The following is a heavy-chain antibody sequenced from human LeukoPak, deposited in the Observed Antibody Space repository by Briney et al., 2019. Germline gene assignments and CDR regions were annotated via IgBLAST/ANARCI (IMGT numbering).Heavy chain of an antibody. CDR2: IYTSGST. CDR1: GGSISSYY. D-gene: IGHD3-16*02. J-gene: IGHJ4*02. CDR3: ARGGGAFGGVIGEDY. Sequence: PSETLSLTCTVSGGSISSYYWSWIRQPAGKGLEWIGRIYTSGSTNYNPSLKSRVTMSVDTSKNQFSLRLSSVTAADTAIYYCARGGGAFGGVIGEDYWGQGTLVTVSS. V-gene: IGHV4-4*07.